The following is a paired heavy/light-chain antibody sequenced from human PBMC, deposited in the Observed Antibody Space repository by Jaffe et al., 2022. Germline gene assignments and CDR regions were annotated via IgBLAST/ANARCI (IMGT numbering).Light chain of an antibody. CDR2: GNN. V-gene: IGLV1-40*01. J-gene: IGLJ1*01. CDR1: SSNIGTYYG. Sequence: QFVLTQPPSVSGAPGQRVTISCTGNSSNIGTYYGVHWYQQLPGTAPKLLIFGNNIRPSGVPDRFSGSKSGTSASLAITGLQADDEADYYCQCYDSSVSRYLFGTGTTVTVL. CDR3: QCYDSSVSRYL.
Heavy chain of an antibody. CDR2: THHTGAT. CDR1: GVSMNSYY. V-gene: IGHV4-59*01. Sequence: QVLLQQSGPGLVKPSETLSLTCSVSGVSMNSYYWTWIRQPPGKGLEWVGYTHHTGATHYNPSLESRVTISLDTSKNQFSLTLNSVTSADTAVYYCATGSDSGYYQWWGQGTLVTVSS. D-gene: IGHD3-22*01. J-gene: IGHJ4*02. CDR3: ATGSDSGYYQW.